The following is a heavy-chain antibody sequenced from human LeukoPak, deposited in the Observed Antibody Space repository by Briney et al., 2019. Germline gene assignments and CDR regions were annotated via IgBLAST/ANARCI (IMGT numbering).Heavy chain of an antibody. D-gene: IGHD2-2*01. CDR3: ARFSSGCSTSSCYLTY. CDR2: IHDTGST. CDR1: GGSLSSHY. V-gene: IGHV4-59*11. J-gene: IGHJ4*02. Sequence: SETLSLTCSVSGGSLSSHYWSWIRQPPGKGLELIEHIHDTGSTFYNPSLRGRVTISLDTSNNQFSLKLTSMTAADTAVYYCARFSSGCSTSSCYLTYWGQGTLVTVS.